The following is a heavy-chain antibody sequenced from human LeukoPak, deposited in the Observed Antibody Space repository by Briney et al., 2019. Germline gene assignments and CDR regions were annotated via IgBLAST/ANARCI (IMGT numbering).Heavy chain of an antibody. D-gene: IGHD6-13*01. CDR3: AKDKGRAAAGFDY. J-gene: IGHJ4*02. CDR2: ISGSGGST. CDR1: GFTFSSYA. Sequence: SGRSLRLSCAASGFTFSSYAMSWVRQAPGKGLEWVSAISGSGGSTYYADSVKGRFTISRDNSKNTLYLQMNSLRVEDTAVYYCAKDKGRAAAGFDYWGQGTLVTVSS. V-gene: IGHV3-23*01.